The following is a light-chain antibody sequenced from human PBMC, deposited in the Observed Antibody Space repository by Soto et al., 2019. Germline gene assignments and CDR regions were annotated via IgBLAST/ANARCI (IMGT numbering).Light chain of an antibody. V-gene: IGLV2-11*01. CDR1: SSDVGTYDF. Sequence: QSVLTQPRSVSGSPGQSVTISCTGTSSDVGTYDFVSWYQQHPGKAPRLMIFDVSERPSGVPDRFSGSKSGNTASLTISGLQADDEDDYYSSSYARTLNVF. J-gene: IGLJ1*01. CDR3: SSYARTLNV. CDR2: DVS.